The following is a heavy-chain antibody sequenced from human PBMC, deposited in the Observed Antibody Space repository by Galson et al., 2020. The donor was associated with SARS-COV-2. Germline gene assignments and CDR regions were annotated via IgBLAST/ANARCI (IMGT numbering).Heavy chain of an antibody. Sequence: SETLSLTCAVSGDSISSHNWWTWVHQSPGKGLEWIAEIPHAGPTNFNPSLRSRVTISVDKSQNQFSLNVRSVTAADTAVYFCAGVEPRAGAFYAFDIWGQGTMVTVSS. CDR2: IPHAGPT. V-gene: IGHV4-4*02. D-gene: IGHD1-26*01. CDR3: AGVEPRAGAFYAFDI. CDR1: GDSISSHNW. J-gene: IGHJ3*02.